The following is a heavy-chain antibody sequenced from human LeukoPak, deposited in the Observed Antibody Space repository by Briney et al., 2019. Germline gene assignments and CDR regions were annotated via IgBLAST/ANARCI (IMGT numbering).Heavy chain of an antibody. CDR3: ARETTGLARYFDY. CDR1: GNSISSYY. D-gene: IGHD4-11*01. CDR2: TYTSGST. Sequence: PSETLSLTCTVSGNSISSYYWSWIRQPAGKGLEWIGRTYTSGSTNYNPSLKSRVTMSVDTSKNQFSLSLSSVTAADTAFYYCARETTGLARYFDYWGQGTLVTVSS. J-gene: IGHJ4*02. V-gene: IGHV4-4*07.